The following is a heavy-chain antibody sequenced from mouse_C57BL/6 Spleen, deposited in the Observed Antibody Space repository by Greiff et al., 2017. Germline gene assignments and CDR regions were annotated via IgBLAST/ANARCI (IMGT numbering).Heavy chain of an antibody. J-gene: IGHJ1*03. CDR3: TSDRPYYSTYEGYFDV. CDR2: ISSGGDYI. CDR1: GFTFSSYA. D-gene: IGHD2-5*01. Sequence: EVQGVESGEGLVKPGGSLRLSCAASGFTFSSYAMSWVRQTPEKRLEWVAYISSGGDYIYSADTAEGRFTISRENARYRLYLQRSSLKSEDAAMYYDTSDRPYYSTYEGYFDVWGTGTTVTVSS. V-gene: IGHV5-9-1*02.